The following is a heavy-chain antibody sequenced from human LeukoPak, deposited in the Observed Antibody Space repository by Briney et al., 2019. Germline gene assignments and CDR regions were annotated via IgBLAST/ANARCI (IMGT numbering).Heavy chain of an antibody. Sequence: PSETLSLTCTVSGGSISSYYWSWIRQPAGKGLEWNGRIYTSGSTNYNPSLKSRVTMSVDTSKNQFSLKLSSVTAADTAVYYCARAGTAVAGTRFDYWGQGTLVTVSS. CDR2: IYTSGST. CDR3: ARAGTAVAGTRFDY. V-gene: IGHV4-4*07. D-gene: IGHD6-19*01. CDR1: GGSISSYY. J-gene: IGHJ4*02.